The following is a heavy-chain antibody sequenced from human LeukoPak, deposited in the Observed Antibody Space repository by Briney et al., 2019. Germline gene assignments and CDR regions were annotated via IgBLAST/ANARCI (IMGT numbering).Heavy chain of an antibody. CDR1: GFMFRDAA. Sequence: GGSLRFSCAASGFMFRDAAMTWVRQAPGKGLEWVSLIASSGLNTYYADSVKGRFTISRDNSKNTVSLQINSLRVEDTAIYYCARDIELSTWGLGTLVTVSS. CDR2: IASSGLNT. CDR3: ARDIELST. V-gene: IGHV3-23*01. J-gene: IGHJ3*01. D-gene: IGHD5-12*01.